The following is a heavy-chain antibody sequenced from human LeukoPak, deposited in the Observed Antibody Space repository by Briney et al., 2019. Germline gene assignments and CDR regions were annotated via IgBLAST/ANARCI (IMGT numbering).Heavy chain of an antibody. D-gene: IGHD6-13*01. V-gene: IGHV2-70*11. Sequence: SGPTLVNPTQSLTLTCTFSGFSLSTNGMCVSWIRHPPVKALERLARIDWDDDKYYSTSLKTRLTISMDTSKNQVVLTMTNMDPVDTATYYCARIRIAAGYFDYWGQGTLVTVSS. CDR1: GFSLSTNGMC. CDR3: ARIRIAAGYFDY. CDR2: IDWDDDK. J-gene: IGHJ4*02.